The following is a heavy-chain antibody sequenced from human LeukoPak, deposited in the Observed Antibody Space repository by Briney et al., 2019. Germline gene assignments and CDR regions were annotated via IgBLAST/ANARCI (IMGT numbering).Heavy chain of an antibody. V-gene: IGHV3-23*01. CDR3: AKDVQHPGIV. Sequence: PGGSLRLSCAASGFTFSNYAMTWVRQAPGQGLEWVSVISGDSSGTYYADSVKGRFTISRDNLRSTVFLQMNSLRVDHTAIYYCAKDVQHPGIVWGQGTLVTVSS. CDR1: GFTFSNYA. D-gene: IGHD2-15*01. CDR2: ISGDSSGT. J-gene: IGHJ4*02.